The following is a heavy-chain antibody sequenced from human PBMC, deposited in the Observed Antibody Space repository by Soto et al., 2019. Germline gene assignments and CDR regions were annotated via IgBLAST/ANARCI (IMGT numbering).Heavy chain of an antibody. CDR2: IYHSGST. J-gene: IGHJ4*02. Sequence: QVQLQESGPGLVKPSGTLSLTCAVSGGSISSSNWWSWVRQPPGKGLEWIGDIYHSGSTNYNPSLTRRVTISVDKSKNQFSLKLSSVTAADTAVYYCARSAVAGTRFDYWGQGTLVTVSS. V-gene: IGHV4-4*02. D-gene: IGHD6-19*01. CDR3: ARSAVAGTRFDY. CDR1: GGSISSSNW.